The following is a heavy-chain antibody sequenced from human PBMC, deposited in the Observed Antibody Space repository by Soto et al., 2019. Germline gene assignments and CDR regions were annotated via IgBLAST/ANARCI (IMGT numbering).Heavy chain of an antibody. CDR1: GYTFTSYD. J-gene: IGHJ6*02. V-gene: IGHV1-8*01. CDR3: ARVGGHTAMVKYYYYGMDV. Sequence: GASVKVSCKASGYTFTSYDINWVRQATGQGLEWMGWMNPNSGNTGYAQKFQGRVTMTRNTSISTAYMELSSLRSEDTAVYYCARVGGHTAMVKYYYYGMDVWGQGTTLTVSS. CDR2: MNPNSGNT. D-gene: IGHD5-18*01.